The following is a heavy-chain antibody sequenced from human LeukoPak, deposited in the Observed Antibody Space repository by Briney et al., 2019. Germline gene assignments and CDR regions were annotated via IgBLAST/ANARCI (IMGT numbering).Heavy chain of an antibody. CDR1: GGSFSGYY. J-gene: IGHJ6*03. Sequence: PSEPLSLTCAVYGGSFSGYYWSWIRQPPGKGLEWLGEINHSGSTNYNPSLKGRVTISVDTSKNQFSLKLSSVTAADTAVYYCARGRRGLVSYYYMDVWGKGTTVTVSS. CDR2: INHSGST. V-gene: IGHV4-34*01. CDR3: ARGRRGLVSYYYMDV.